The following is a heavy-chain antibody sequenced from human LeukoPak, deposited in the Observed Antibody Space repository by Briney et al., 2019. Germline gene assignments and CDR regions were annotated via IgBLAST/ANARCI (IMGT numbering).Heavy chain of an antibody. CDR1: GFTFRNYW. Sequence: GGSLRLSCAASGFTFRNYWMSWVRQAPGKGLEWVANIKHDGSEKYSVDSVKGRFTISRDNAKNSLYLQVNSLRAEDTAVYYCTRDRAISGMDYWGQGTLVTVSS. CDR2: IKHDGSEK. V-gene: IGHV3-7*03. D-gene: IGHD3-10*01. CDR3: TRDRAISGMDY. J-gene: IGHJ4*02.